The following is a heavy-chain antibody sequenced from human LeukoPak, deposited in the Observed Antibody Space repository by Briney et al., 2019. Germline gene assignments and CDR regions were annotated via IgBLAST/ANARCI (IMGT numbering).Heavy chain of an antibody. Sequence: QPGGSLRLSCAASGFSFSNYYMYWVRQAPGKGPVWVSRMHSDESTATYADSAKGRFTISRDNAKNTLYLQMNSLRAEDTAVYYCARVGYYDDSGYYGYLPHWGQGTLVTVSS. CDR3: ARVGYYDDSGYYGYLPH. CDR1: GFSFSNYY. CDR2: MHSDESTA. J-gene: IGHJ1*01. V-gene: IGHV3-74*01. D-gene: IGHD3-22*01.